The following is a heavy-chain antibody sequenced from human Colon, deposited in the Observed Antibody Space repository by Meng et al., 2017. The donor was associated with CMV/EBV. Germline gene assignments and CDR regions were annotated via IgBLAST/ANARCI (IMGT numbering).Heavy chain of an antibody. CDR1: GFTFSSYA. J-gene: IGHJ4*02. Sequence: GESLKISCAASGFTFSSYAMHWVRQAPGKGLEWVAFIRYDGTKADYADSVTGRFTISRDNAKSSLYVQMTSLRPEDTAVYYCAKEFVLGTHLDHWGQGTLVTVSS. V-gene: IGHV3-30*02. D-gene: IGHD2-21*02. CDR3: AKEFVLGTHLDH. CDR2: IRYDGTKA.